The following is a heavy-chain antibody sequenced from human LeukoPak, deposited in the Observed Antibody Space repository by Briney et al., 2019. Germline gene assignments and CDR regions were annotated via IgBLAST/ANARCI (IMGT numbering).Heavy chain of an antibody. V-gene: IGHV4-59*01. CDR2: VYYSGST. J-gene: IGHJ5*02. CDR1: GGSITTYY. CDR3: AADRQEGGSGSYWFDP. D-gene: IGHD3-10*01. Sequence: SETLSLTCTISGGSITTYYWSGIRQPAGKGLEWIGNVYYSGSTTYNPSLKTRVTISVDTSKNQFSLRLTSLTAADTAVYYCAADRQEGGSGSYWFDPWGQGTLVTVSS.